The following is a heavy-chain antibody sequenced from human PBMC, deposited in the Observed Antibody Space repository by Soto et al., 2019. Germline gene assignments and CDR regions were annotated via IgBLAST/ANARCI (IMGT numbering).Heavy chain of an antibody. J-gene: IGHJ6*02. V-gene: IGHV1-8*01. D-gene: IGHD3-3*01. Sequence: QVQLVQSGAEVKKPAASVKVSCKASGYTFTSYDINWVRQATGQGLEWMGWMNPNSGNTSYAQKFQGRVTMTRNTCISTAYMGVSSLRSEDTAVYYCASGQGIFGVVITVWVQGTTVPVSS. CDR2: MNPNSGNT. CDR3: ASGQGIFGVVITV. CDR1: GYTFTSYD.